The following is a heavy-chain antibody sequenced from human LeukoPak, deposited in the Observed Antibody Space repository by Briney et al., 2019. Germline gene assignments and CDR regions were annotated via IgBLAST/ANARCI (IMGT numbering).Heavy chain of an antibody. CDR1: GYTFTGYY. CDR3: AGPYYYGSGSYDY. J-gene: IGHJ4*02. Sequence: ASVKVSCKASGYTFTGYYMHWVRQAPGQGLEWMGWISAYNGNTNYAQKLQGRVTMTTDTSTSTAYMELRSLRSDDTAVYYCAGPYYYGSGSYDYWGQGTLVTVSS. V-gene: IGHV1-18*04. D-gene: IGHD3-10*01. CDR2: ISAYNGNT.